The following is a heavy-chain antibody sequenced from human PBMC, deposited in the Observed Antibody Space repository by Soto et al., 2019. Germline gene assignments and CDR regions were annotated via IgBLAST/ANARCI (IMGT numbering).Heavy chain of an antibody. Sequence: PGESLKISCKGSGYSFTSYWISWVRQMPGKGLEWMGRIDPSDSYTNYSPSFQGHVTISADKSISTAYLQWSSLKASDTAMYYCARWGYSYGYDYLGNYYYGMDVWGPGTTVTVSS. CDR2: IDPSDSYT. J-gene: IGHJ6*02. V-gene: IGHV5-10-1*01. D-gene: IGHD5-18*01. CDR3: ARWGYSYGYDYLGNYYYGMDV. CDR1: GYSFTSYW.